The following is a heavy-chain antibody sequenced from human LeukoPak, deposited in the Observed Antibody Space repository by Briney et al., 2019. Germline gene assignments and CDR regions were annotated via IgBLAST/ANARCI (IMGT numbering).Heavy chain of an antibody. J-gene: IGHJ4*02. CDR1: GGSISSYY. CDR2: IYKSGST. V-gene: IGHV4-39*01. D-gene: IGHD5-18*01. Sequence: PSETLSLTCTVSGGSISSYYWSWIRQPPGKGLEWIGSIYKSGSTYYNPSLKSRVTISVDTSKNQFSLKLSSVTAADTAVYYCARLWGYSYGYLDYWGQGTLVTVSS. CDR3: ARLWGYSYGYLDY.